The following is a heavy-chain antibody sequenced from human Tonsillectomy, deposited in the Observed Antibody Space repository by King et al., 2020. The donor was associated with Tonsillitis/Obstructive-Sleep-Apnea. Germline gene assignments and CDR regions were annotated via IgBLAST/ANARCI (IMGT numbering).Heavy chain of an antibody. D-gene: IGHD6-13*01. V-gene: IGHV3-64*01. CDR3: ARGVLYYYYMDV. CDR2: ISSNGGST. CDR1: GFTFSSYA. Sequence: VQLVESGGGLVQPGGSLRLSCAASGFTFSSYAMHWVRQAPGKGLEYVSAISSNGGSTYYANSVKGRFTISRDNSKNTLYLQMGSLRAEDMAVYYCARGVLYYYYMDVWGKGTTVTVSS. J-gene: IGHJ6*03.